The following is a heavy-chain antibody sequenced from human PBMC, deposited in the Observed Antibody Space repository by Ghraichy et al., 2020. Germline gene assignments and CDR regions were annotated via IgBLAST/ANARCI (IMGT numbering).Heavy chain of an antibody. CDR3: AGGTGYIIDY. V-gene: IGHV3-7*01. CDR2: IKQDGSEK. Sequence: GGSLRLSCAASGFTFSNYWMNWVRQAPGKGPEWVANIKQDGSEKNYVDSVKGRFTISRDNVKNSLYLQMNSLRAEDTAVYCCAGGTGYIIDYWGQGTLVTVAS. J-gene: IGHJ4*02. D-gene: IGHD5-24*01. CDR1: GFTFSNYW.